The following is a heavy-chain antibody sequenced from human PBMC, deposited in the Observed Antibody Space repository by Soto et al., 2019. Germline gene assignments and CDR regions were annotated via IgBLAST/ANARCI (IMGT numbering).Heavy chain of an antibody. Sequence: QVQLVQPGAEVKKPGASVKVSCKASGYTFTTYAMHWVRQAPGQTLEWMGWISAGNGNPKYSQKFQGRVTITRDTSASTAYMELSSLRSEDTAVYYCARVRLGSGIYYKAFGSWGQGTLVTVSS. CDR1: GYTFTTYA. CDR2: ISAGNGNP. V-gene: IGHV1-3*01. CDR3: ARVRLGSGIYYKAFGS. D-gene: IGHD3-10*01. J-gene: IGHJ4*02.